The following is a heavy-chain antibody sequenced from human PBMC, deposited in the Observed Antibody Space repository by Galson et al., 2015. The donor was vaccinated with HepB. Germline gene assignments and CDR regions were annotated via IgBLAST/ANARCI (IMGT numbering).Heavy chain of an antibody. CDR2: IKQDGSEK. V-gene: IGHV3-7*01. D-gene: IGHD3-10*01. CDR1: GFTFSSYW. CDR3: ARRTYYYGSGSYNWFDP. Sequence: LRLSCAASGFTFSSYWMSWVRQAPGKGLEWVANIKQDGSEKYYVDSVKGRFTISRDNAKNSLYLQMNSLRAEDTAVYYCARRTYYYGSGSYNWFDPWGQGTLVTVSS. J-gene: IGHJ5*02.